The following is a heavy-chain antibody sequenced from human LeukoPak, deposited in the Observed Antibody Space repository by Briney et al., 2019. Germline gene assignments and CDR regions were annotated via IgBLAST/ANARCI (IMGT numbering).Heavy chain of an antibody. D-gene: IGHD6-13*01. J-gene: IGHJ5*02. CDR3: AKGAAAGLVDWFDP. Sequence: GGSLRLSCAASGFIFSNYALMWVRQAPGKGLGWVSSITGRGDETFYADSVKGRFSLSRDNSKNMLYLQMYSLGAEDTAIYYCAKGAAAGLVDWFDPWGQGTLVTVSS. V-gene: IGHV3-23*01. CDR2: ITGRGDET. CDR1: GFIFSNYA.